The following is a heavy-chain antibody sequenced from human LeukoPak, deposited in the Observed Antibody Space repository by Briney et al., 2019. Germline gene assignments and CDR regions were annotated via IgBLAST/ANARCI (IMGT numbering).Heavy chain of an antibody. CDR1: GFTFGSFS. V-gene: IGHV3-66*01. Sequence: GGSLRLSCAASGFTFGSFSMTWVRQAPGKGLEWVSAIYIGGTTYYADSVKGRFTISRDNPKSTLYLQMHSLRAEDTAVYYCAREISRFGIWGQGTLVTVSS. D-gene: IGHD3-16*01. CDR2: IYIGGTT. J-gene: IGHJ4*02. CDR3: AREISRFGI.